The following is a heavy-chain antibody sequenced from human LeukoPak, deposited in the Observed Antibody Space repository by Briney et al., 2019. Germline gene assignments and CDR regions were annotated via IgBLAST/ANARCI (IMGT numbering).Heavy chain of an antibody. J-gene: IGHJ4*02. Sequence: SETLSLTCTVSGGSFSNDYWSWIRQPPGKGLEWIGYIYHNGKTNYNPSLTSRLTISLDASKTQFSLNLISMTAADTAIYYCARASEGIGFFDYWGQGILVTVSS. V-gene: IGHV4-59*01. CDR1: GGSFSNDY. CDR3: ARASEGIGFFDY. CDR2: IYHNGKT. D-gene: IGHD2-2*03.